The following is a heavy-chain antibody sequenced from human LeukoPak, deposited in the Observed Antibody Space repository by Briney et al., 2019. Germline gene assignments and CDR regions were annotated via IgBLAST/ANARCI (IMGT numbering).Heavy chain of an antibody. V-gene: IGHV3-23*01. J-gene: IGHJ4*02. CDR1: GFTFSSYP. CDR2: ISASATA. Sequence: GGSLRLSCTASGFTFSSYPVSWVRQAPGKGLEWVSAISASATAYYSDSVKGRFTISRDNSKNTLYLQMTSLRAEDTAVYYCAKRGVREFDSWGQGTLHTVSS. D-gene: IGHD3-10*02. CDR3: AKRGVREFDS.